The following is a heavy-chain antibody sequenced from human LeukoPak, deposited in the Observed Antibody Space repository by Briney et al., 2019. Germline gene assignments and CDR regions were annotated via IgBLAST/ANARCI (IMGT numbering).Heavy chain of an antibody. V-gene: IGHV4-39*01. CDR2: IYYSGST. Sequence: PSETLSLTCTVSGGSISSSSNYWGWIRQPTGKGLEWIGTIYYSGSTYYNPSLKSRVTISVDTSKNQFSLKLSSVTAADTAVYYCARGDRKIPRRGRGYYFDYWGQGTLVTVSS. D-gene: IGHD2-21*01. CDR1: GGSISSSSNY. CDR3: ARGDRKIPRRGRGYYFDY. J-gene: IGHJ4*02.